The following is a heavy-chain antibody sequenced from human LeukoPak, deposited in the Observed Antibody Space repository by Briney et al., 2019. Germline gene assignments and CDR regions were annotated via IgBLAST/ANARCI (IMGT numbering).Heavy chain of an antibody. D-gene: IGHD3-16*01. J-gene: IGHJ3*02. CDR1: GDTVSSNSAT. V-gene: IGHV6-1*01. Sequence: SQTLSLTCAISGDTVSSNSATWNWTRQSPSRGLEWLGRTYYTSKWYSDYAVSVKSRITINPDTSKNQFSLQLNSVTPEDTAVYYCARIGHPWGIEDAFDIWGQGTMVTVSS. CDR2: TYYTSKWYS. CDR3: ARIGHPWGIEDAFDI.